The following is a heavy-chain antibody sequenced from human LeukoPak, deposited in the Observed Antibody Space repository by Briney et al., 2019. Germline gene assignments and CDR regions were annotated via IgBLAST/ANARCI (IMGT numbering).Heavy chain of an antibody. CDR2: MNPNSGNT. CDR1: GYTFTSYD. V-gene: IGHV1-8*01. CDR3: ASLVPYYGSGGYYKTFDY. D-gene: IGHD3-10*01. Sequence: GASVKVSCKASGYTFTSYDINWVRQATGQGLEWMGWMNPNSGNTGYAQKFQGRVTMTRNTSISTAYMELSSLRSEDTAVYYCASLVPYYGSGGYYKTFDYWGQGTLVTVSS. J-gene: IGHJ4*02.